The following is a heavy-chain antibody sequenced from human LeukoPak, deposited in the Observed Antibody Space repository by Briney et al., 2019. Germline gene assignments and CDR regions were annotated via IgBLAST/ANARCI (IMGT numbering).Heavy chain of an antibody. Sequence: PGGALRLSCAASGFTFSSYEMNWVREAPGKGLEWVSYISSSGSTIYYAHSVKGRFTISRDNAKNSLYLQMNSLRAEDTAVYYCARCGYCSGGSCYFLYYYYYMDVWGKGTTVTVSS. D-gene: IGHD2-15*01. CDR3: ARCGYCSGGSCYFLYYYYYMDV. CDR1: GFTFSSYE. CDR2: ISSSGSTI. J-gene: IGHJ6*03. V-gene: IGHV3-48*03.